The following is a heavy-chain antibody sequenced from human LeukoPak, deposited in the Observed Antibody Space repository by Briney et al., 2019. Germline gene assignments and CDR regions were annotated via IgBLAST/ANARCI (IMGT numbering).Heavy chain of an antibody. V-gene: IGHV4-59*01. J-gene: IGHJ6*01. CDR1: GGSISSYY. CDR2: IYYSGST. CDR3: ARDRYGDLLV. Sequence: SETLSLTCTVSGGSISSYYWSWIRQPPGKGLEWIGYIYYSGSTNYNPSLKSRVTISVDTSKNQFSLKLSSVTAADTAVYYCARDRYGDLLVWGQGTTVTVSS. D-gene: IGHD4-17*01.